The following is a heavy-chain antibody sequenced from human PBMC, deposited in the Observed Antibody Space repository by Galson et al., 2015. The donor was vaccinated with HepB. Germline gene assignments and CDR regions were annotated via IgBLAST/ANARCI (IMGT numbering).Heavy chain of an antibody. D-gene: IGHD3-22*01. J-gene: IGHJ4*02. Sequence: SVKVSCKASGGTFSSYTISWVRQAPGQGLEWMGRIIPILGIANYAQKFQGRVTITADKSTSTAYMELSSLRSEDTAVYYCASDYDSSGYYWDYWGQGTLVTVSS. CDR2: IIPILGIA. CDR3: ASDYDSSGYYWDY. CDR1: GGTFSSYT. V-gene: IGHV1-69*02.